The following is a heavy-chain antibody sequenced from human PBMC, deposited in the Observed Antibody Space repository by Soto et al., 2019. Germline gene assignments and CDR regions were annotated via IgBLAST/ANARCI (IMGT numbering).Heavy chain of an antibody. CDR1: GFTFSNYV. Sequence: PGGSLRLSCAASGFTFSNYVMSWVRQAPGKGLVWVSRISTDGSITDYADSVKGRFTVSRDNAKNTLYLQMNSLRAEDTAVYYCARDTDGLHYWGQGTLVTVSS. J-gene: IGHJ4*02. CDR3: ARDTDGLHY. CDR2: ISTDGSIT. V-gene: IGHV3-74*01.